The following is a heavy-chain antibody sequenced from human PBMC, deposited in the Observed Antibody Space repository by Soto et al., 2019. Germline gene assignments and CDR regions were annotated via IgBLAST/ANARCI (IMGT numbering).Heavy chain of an antibody. CDR1: GGTFSSYA. V-gene: IGHV1-69*01. D-gene: IGHD1-26*01. CDR3: ARDQYGVGAKQNWFDP. Sequence: QVQLVQSGAEVKKPGSSVKVSCKASGGTFSSYAISWVRQAPGQGLEWMGGIIPIFGTANYALKFQGRVTITADESTSTAYMELSSLRSEDTAVYYCARDQYGVGAKQNWFDPWGQGTLVTVSS. CDR2: IIPIFGTA. J-gene: IGHJ5*02.